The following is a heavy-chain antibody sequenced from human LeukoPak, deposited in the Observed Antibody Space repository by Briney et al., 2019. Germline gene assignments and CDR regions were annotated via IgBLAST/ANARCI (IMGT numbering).Heavy chain of an antibody. J-gene: IGHJ4*02. CDR2: INPNSGGT. CDR3: ARAPNRLVVPAAIEDY. Sequence: ASVTVSCKASGYTFTGYYMHWVRQAPGQGLEWMGWINPNSGGTNYAQKFQGRVTMTRDTSISTAYMELSRLRSDDTAVYYCARAPNRLVVPAAIEDYWGQGTLVTVSS. D-gene: IGHD2-2*01. CDR1: GYTFTGYY. V-gene: IGHV1-2*02.